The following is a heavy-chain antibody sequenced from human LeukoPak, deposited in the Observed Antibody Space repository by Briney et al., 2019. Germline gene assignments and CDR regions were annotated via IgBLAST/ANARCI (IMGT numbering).Heavy chain of an antibody. CDR3: ARGISYDSSGYYHHPTHYFDY. Sequence: KTSETLSLTCTVSGGSISSSSYYWGWIRQPPGKGLEWIGSIYYSGSTYYNPSLKSRVTISVDTSKNQFSLKLSSVTAADTAVYYCARGISYDSSGYYHHPTHYFDYWGQGTLVTVSS. D-gene: IGHD3-22*01. J-gene: IGHJ4*02. CDR1: GGSISSSSYY. V-gene: IGHV4-39*01. CDR2: IYYSGST.